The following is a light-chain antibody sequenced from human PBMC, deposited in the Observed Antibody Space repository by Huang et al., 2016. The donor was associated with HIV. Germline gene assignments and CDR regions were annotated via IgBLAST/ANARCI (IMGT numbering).Light chain of an antibody. V-gene: IGKV3-15*01. J-gene: IGKJ2*01. CDR3: QQYNNWPPYT. CDR1: QSVSRH. CDR2: GAS. Sequence: EIVMTQSPATLSVSPGERATLSCRASQSVSRHLAWYQQKPGQAPRLLIYGASTRATGIPARFSGSGSGTEFTLTISSLQSEDFAVYYCQQYNNWPPYTFGQGNKLEIK.